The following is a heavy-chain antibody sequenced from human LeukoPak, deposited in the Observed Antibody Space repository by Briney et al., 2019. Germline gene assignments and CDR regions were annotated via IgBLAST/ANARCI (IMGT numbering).Heavy chain of an antibody. V-gene: IGHV4-59*01. Sequence: SETLSLTCTVSGGSISSYYWSWIRQPPGKGLEWIGYIYHSGNTNYNPSLKGRVTISVDTSKNQFSLKLSSVTAADTAVYYCAGTYTYYYYYYMDVWGKGTTVTVSS. CDR3: AGTYTYYYYYYMDV. CDR1: GGSISSYY. CDR2: IYHSGNT. J-gene: IGHJ6*03. D-gene: IGHD2-2*02.